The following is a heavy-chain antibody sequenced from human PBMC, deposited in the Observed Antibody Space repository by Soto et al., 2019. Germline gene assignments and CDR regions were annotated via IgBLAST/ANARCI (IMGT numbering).Heavy chain of an antibody. CDR3: ARVTVAATEGRYYYYYGMDV. Sequence: SETLSLTCTVSGGSVSSGSYYWSWIRRPPGKGLEWIGYIYYSGITNYNPSLKSRVTISVDTSKNQFSLKLSSVTAADTAVYYCARVTVAATEGRYYYYYGMDVWGQGTTVTVSS. CDR1: GGSVSSGSYY. V-gene: IGHV4-61*01. J-gene: IGHJ6*02. D-gene: IGHD2-15*01. CDR2: IYYSGIT.